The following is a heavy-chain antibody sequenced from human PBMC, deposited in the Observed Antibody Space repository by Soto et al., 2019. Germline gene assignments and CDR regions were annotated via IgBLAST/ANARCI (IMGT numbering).Heavy chain of an antibody. CDR1: GGSISSYY. D-gene: IGHD3-10*01. Sequence: SETLSLTCTVSGGSISSYYWSWIRQPPGKGLEWIAYTYYSGSTNYNPSLKSRVTISVDTSKNQFSLKLSSVTAADTAVYYCARERFPYYYGSGSYSFVWFDPWGQGTLVTVSS. J-gene: IGHJ5*02. CDR3: ARERFPYYYGSGSYSFVWFDP. CDR2: TYYSGST. V-gene: IGHV4-59*01.